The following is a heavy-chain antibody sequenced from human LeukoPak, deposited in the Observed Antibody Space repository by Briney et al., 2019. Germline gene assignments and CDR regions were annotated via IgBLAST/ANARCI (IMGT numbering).Heavy chain of an antibody. J-gene: IGHJ5*02. Sequence: SVKVSCKASGGTFSSYAISWVRQAPGQGLEWMGRIIPILGIANYAQKFQGRVTITADKSTSTAYMELSSLRSEDTAVYHCARDAKIAARHNWFDPWGQGTLVTVSS. CDR1: GGTFSSYA. CDR3: ARDAKIAARHNWFDP. V-gene: IGHV1-69*04. CDR2: IIPILGIA. D-gene: IGHD6-6*01.